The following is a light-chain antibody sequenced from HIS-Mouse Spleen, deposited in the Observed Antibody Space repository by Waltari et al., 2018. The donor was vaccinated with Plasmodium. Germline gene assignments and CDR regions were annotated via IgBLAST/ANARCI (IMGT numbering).Light chain of an antibody. CDR3: QSADSSGTYRV. V-gene: IGLV3-25*03. CDR1: ALPKQY. J-gene: IGLJ2*01. CDR2: KDS. Sequence: SYELTQPPSVSVSPGQTARITCSGDALPKQYAYWYQQKPGQAPVLVIYKDSERPSGIPERFAGPSSGTKVTLTISGVQAEDEADYYCQSADSSGTYRVFGGGTKLTVL.